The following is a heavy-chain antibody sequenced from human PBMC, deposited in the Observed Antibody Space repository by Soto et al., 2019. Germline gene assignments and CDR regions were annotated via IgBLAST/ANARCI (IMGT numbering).Heavy chain of an antibody. D-gene: IGHD1-26*01. CDR3: ARVTLKVGNWFDP. CDR1: GYTFTSYG. J-gene: IGHJ5*02. V-gene: IGHV1-18*04. CDR2: ISAYNGNT. Sequence: GASVKVSCKASGYTFTSYGISWVRQAPGQGLEWMGWISAYNGNTNYAQKFQGRVTMTRDTSNSTAYMELRGLTSADTDVYYCARVTLKVGNWFDPWGQGTQVTVSS.